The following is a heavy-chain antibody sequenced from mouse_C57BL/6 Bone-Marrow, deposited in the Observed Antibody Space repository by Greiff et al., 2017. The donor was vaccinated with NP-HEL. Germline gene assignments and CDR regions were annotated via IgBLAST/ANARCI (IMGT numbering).Heavy chain of an antibody. Sequence: EVKLMESGGGLVQPGGSLKLSCAASGFTFSDYGMAWVRQAPRKGPEWVAFISNLAYSIYYADTVTGRFPISRENAKNTLYLEMSSLRSEDTAMYYCARQGYYYGSSYVRAMDYWGQGTSVTVSS. CDR3: ARQGYYYGSSYVRAMDY. CDR2: ISNLAYSI. D-gene: IGHD1-1*01. V-gene: IGHV5-15*01. CDR1: GFTFSDYG. J-gene: IGHJ4*01.